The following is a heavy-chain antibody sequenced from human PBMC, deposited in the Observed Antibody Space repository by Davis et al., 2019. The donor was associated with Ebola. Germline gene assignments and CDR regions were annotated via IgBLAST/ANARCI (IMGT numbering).Heavy chain of an antibody. CDR1: GGSISSSNW. D-gene: IGHD6-19*01. CDR2: IYHSGST. CDR3: ARGIAVAGTEFDY. J-gene: IGHJ4*02. Sequence: MPGGSLRLSCAVSGGSISSSNWWSWVRQPPGKGLEWIGEIYHSGSTNYNPSLKSRVTISVDKSKNQFSLQLSSVTAADTAVYYCARGIAVAGTEFDYWGQGTLVTVSS. V-gene: IGHV4-4*02.